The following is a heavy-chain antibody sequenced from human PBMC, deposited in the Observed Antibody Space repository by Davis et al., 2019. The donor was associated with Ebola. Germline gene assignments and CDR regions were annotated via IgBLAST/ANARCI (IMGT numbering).Heavy chain of an antibody. J-gene: IGHJ4*02. V-gene: IGHV4-39*07. Sequence: PSETLSLTCTVSGGSISSSSYYWGWIRQPPGKGLEWIGSIYYSGSTYYNPSLKSRVTISVDTSKNQFSLKLSSVTAADTAVYYCARDGGNSYGYLWGQGTLVTVSS. D-gene: IGHD5-18*01. CDR3: ARDGGNSYGYL. CDR2: IYYSGST. CDR1: GGSISSSSYY.